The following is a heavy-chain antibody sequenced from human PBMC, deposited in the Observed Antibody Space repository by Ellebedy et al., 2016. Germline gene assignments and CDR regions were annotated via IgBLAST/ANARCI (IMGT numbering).Heavy chain of an antibody. Sequence: ASVKVSCKASGGTFSSYAISWVRQAPGQGLEWMGGIIPILGTANYAQKFQGRVTITADESTSTAYMELSSLRSEDTAVYYCARDVEQLVSLRGWFDPWGQGTLVTVSS. CDR1: GGTFSSYA. J-gene: IGHJ5*02. D-gene: IGHD6-6*01. CDR2: IIPILGTA. CDR3: ARDVEQLVSLRGWFDP. V-gene: IGHV1-69*13.